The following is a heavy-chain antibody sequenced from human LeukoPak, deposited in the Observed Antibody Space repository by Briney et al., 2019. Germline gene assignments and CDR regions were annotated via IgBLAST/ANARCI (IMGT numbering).Heavy chain of an antibody. V-gene: IGHV4-59*01. D-gene: IGHD3-3*01. Sequence: SETLSLTCTVSGSSISSYYWSWIRQPPGKGLEWIGYIYYSGSTNYNPSLKSRVTISVDTSKNQFSLKLSSVTAADTAVYCCARDPNYYDFWSGYYTGAAFDIWGQGTMVTVSS. CDR2: IYYSGST. J-gene: IGHJ3*02. CDR1: GSSISSYY. CDR3: ARDPNYYDFWSGYYTGAAFDI.